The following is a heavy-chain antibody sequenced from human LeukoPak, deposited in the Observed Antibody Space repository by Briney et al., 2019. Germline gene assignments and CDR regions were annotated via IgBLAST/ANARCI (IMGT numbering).Heavy chain of an antibody. CDR2: IRYDGGNT. CDR3: ARDLRAIVLMVYVYGDDPGYMDV. CDR1: GFTFSSYA. V-gene: IGHV3-30*02. Sequence: GGSLRLSCATSGFTFSSYAMHWVRQAPGMGLEWVAFIRYDGGNTYYADSVKGRFTISRDNSKNTLYLQMNSLRTEDTAMYYCARDLRAIVLMVYVYGDDPGYMDVWGKGTTVTVSS. D-gene: IGHD2-8*01. J-gene: IGHJ6*03.